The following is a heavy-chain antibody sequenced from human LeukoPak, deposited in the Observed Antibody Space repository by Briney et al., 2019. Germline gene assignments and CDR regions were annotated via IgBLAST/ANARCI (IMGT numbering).Heavy chain of an antibody. CDR3: ARYCSPTSRHGRYFDY. CDR1: GYSFTSYW. CDR2: IYPGDSDT. Sequence: GESLKISCKASGYSFTSYWIGWVRPMPGKGLEWMGIIYPGDSDTIFRPSFQGQVTISADKSISTAYLQWSRLKASDTAMYYCARYCSPTSRHGRYFDYCGQGTLVTVSP. J-gene: IGHJ4*02. V-gene: IGHV5-51*01. D-gene: IGHD2-2*01.